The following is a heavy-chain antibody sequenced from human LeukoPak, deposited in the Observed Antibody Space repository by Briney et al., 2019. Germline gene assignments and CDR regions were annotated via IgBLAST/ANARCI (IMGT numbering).Heavy chain of an antibody. D-gene: IGHD6-13*01. CDR2: ISSSSSYI. J-gene: IGHJ4*02. V-gene: IGHV3-21*01. CDR3: ASPSDSSSWGLTFDY. Sequence: PGGSLRLSCAASGVTFSSYSMNWVRQAPGKGLEWVSSISSSSSYIYYADSVKGRFTISRDNAKNSLYLQMNSLRAEDTAVYYCASPSDSSSWGLTFDYWGQGTLVTVSS. CDR1: GVTFSSYS.